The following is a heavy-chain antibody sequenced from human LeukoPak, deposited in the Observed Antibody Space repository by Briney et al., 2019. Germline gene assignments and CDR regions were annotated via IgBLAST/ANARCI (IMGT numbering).Heavy chain of an antibody. D-gene: IGHD3-22*01. V-gene: IGHV4-39*07. CDR2: IYYSGST. Sequence: SETLSLTCTVSGGSISSSSYYWGWIRQPPGRGLEWIGSIYYSGSTYYTPSLKSRVTISVDTSKNQFSLKLSSVTAADTAVYYCARGGDSSGYYYDWFDPWGQGTLVTVSS. CDR1: GGSISSSSYY. CDR3: ARGGDSSGYYYDWFDP. J-gene: IGHJ5*02.